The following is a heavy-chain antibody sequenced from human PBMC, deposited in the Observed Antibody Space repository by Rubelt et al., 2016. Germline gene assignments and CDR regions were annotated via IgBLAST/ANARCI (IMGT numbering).Heavy chain of an antibody. V-gene: IGHV4-4*07. Sequence: QVQLQESGPGLVKPSETLSLTCTVSGGSISSYYWSWIRQPAGKGLEWIGSISHSGATYYNPSLMSRVTMSIDTPKNQFSRKLSAVTAADTALYYCARDGAEYGDYDFAYWGQGTLVTVSS. J-gene: IGHJ4*02. CDR2: ISHSGAT. CDR1: GGSISSYY. D-gene: IGHD4-17*01. CDR3: ARDGAEYGDYDFAY.